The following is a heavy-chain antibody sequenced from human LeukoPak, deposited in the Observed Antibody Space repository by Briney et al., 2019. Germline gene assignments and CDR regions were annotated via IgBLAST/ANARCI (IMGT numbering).Heavy chain of an antibody. CDR3: ARDRLDIVATIGFDP. J-gene: IGHJ5*02. CDR1: GGSISSSSYY. D-gene: IGHD5-12*01. Sequence: SETLSLTCTVSGGSISSSSYYWGWIRQPPGKGLEWIGSIYYSGSTYYNPSLKSRVTISVDTSKNQFSLKLSSVTAADTAVYYCARDRLDIVATIGFDPWGQGTLVTVSS. V-gene: IGHV4-39*07. CDR2: IYYSGST.